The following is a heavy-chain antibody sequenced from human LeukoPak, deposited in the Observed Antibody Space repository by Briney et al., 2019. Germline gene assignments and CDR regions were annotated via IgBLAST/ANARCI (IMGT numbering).Heavy chain of an antibody. V-gene: IGHV1-69*05. D-gene: IGHD3-22*01. CDR3: ARAPDSSGYYLWYFDY. CDR2: IIPIFGTA. J-gene: IGHJ4*02. CDR1: GGTFSSYA. Sequence: SVKVSCKASGGTFSSYAISWVRQAPGQGLEWMGRIIPIFGTANYAQKFQGRVTITTDESTSTAYMELSSLRSEDTAVYYCARAPDSSGYYLWYFDYWGQGTLVTVPS.